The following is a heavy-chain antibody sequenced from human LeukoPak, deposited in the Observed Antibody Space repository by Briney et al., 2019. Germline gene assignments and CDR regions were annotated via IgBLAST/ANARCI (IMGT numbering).Heavy chain of an antibody. Sequence: EASVKVSCKASGGTFSSYAISWVRQAPGQGLEWMGRIIPIFGTANYAQKFQGRVTITADKSTSTAYTELSSLRSEDTAVYYCASDPTGYSGYDLGYWGQGTLVTVSS. V-gene: IGHV1-69*06. CDR3: ASDPTGYSGYDLGY. D-gene: IGHD5-12*01. J-gene: IGHJ4*02. CDR1: GGTFSSYA. CDR2: IIPIFGTA.